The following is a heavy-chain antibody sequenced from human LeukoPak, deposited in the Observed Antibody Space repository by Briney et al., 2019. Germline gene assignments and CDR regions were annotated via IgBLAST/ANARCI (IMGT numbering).Heavy chain of an antibody. CDR1: GGSFSGYY. J-gene: IGHJ4*02. CDR3: ARLYYDFWSGYYSYFDY. Sequence: SETLSLTCAVYGGSFSGYYWSWIRQPPGKGLEWIGEINHSGSTNYNPSLKSRVTISVDTSNNQFSLKLSSVTAADTAVYYCARLYYDFWSGYYSYFDYWGQGTLVTVSS. CDR2: INHSGST. D-gene: IGHD3-3*01. V-gene: IGHV4-34*01.